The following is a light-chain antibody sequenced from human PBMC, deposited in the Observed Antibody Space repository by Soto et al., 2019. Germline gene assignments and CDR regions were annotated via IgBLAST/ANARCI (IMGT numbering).Light chain of an antibody. CDR3: CSYAGPSHSYV. J-gene: IGLJ1*01. Sequence: QSVLTQPAAVSGSPGQSITISCTGSSDDVAFYNLVSWYQQHPGKAPKLIIYESRKRPSGVSNRFTASKSDITASLTISGLQAEDEADYYCCSYAGPSHSYVFGTGTKLTVL. V-gene: IGLV2-23*01. CDR1: SDDVAFYNL. CDR2: ESR.